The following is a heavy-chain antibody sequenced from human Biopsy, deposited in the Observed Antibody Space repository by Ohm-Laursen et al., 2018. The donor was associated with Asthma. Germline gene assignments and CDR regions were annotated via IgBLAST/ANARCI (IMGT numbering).Heavy chain of an antibody. Sequence: TLSLTCAVSPGSINDYSWNWIRQFPGKGLEWIGYVHSTGSTRFNPSLKSRLTISVDTSVDQVSLKLTSVTAADTAVYYCARATSTWSQSGPHYFDHWGQGTLVTVSS. V-gene: IGHV4-59*01. CDR2: VHSTGST. CDR1: PGSINDYS. D-gene: IGHD6-13*01. CDR3: ARATSTWSQSGPHYFDH. J-gene: IGHJ4*02.